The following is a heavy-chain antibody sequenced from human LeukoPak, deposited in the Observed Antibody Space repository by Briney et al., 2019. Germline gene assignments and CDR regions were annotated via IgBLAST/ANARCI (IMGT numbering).Heavy chain of an antibody. Sequence: GGSLRLSCAASGFTFSTYTMAWVRQAPGGGLEWVSGISDNGGRTYYADSVKGRFAISRDDSKSTLYLQMNSLRGEDTAVYYCAKDFGRNLGGPGYWGRGTLVSVSS. CDR2: ISDNGGRT. CDR3: AKDFGRNLGGPGY. J-gene: IGHJ4*02. CDR1: GFTFSTYT. V-gene: IGHV3-23*01. D-gene: IGHD1-14*01.